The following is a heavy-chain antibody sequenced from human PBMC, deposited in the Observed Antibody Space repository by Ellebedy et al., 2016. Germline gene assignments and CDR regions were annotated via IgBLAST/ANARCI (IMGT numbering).Heavy chain of an antibody. V-gene: IGHV3-74*03. CDR3: LRISGGD. CDR2: IKSDGSVR. J-gene: IGHJ4*02. CDR1: GFTFNTYW. Sequence: GGSLRLSCAASGFTFNTYWMHWVRQVPGKGLEWVSNIKSDGSVRLYADSVKGRFTISRDNAKNTLYLQMNSLRVEDTATYYCLRISGGDWGQGNLVTVSS. D-gene: IGHD3-16*01.